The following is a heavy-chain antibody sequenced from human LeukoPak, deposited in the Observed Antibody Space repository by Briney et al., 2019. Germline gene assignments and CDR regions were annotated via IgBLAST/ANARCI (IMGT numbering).Heavy chain of an antibody. CDR3: ARDGSGSNY. CDR1: GFTFSNYW. CDR2: INQDGSQK. Sequence: GSLRLSCAVSGFTFSNYWTNWVRQAPGKGLERVANINQDGSQKYYVESVKGRFTISRDNAKNSLYLQMNSLRAEDTAVYYCARDGSGSNYWGQGTLVTVSS. D-gene: IGHD1-26*01. V-gene: IGHV3-7*01. J-gene: IGHJ4*02.